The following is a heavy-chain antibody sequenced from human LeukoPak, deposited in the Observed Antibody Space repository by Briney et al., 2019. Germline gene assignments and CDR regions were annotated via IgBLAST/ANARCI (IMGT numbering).Heavy chain of an antibody. CDR1: GGSISSYY. CDR3: AGERLGYYDRSGLDY. J-gene: IGHJ4*02. CDR2: IYYSGST. D-gene: IGHD3-22*01. Sequence: KPSETLSLTCTVSGGSISSYYWNWIRQPPGKGLEWIGYIYYSGSTNYNPSLKSRVTTSVDTSKNQFSLKLSSVTAADTAVYYCAGERLGYYDRSGLDYWGQGTLVTVSS. V-gene: IGHV4-59*01.